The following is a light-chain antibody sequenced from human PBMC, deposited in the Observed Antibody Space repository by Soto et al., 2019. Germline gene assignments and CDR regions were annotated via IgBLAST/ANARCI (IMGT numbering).Light chain of an antibody. Sequence: EIVLTHSPATLSSFPCDRVTLSCRASQYINTRLAWYQHRPGQSPRLLIYQTSLRAAGIPARFSASGSGTDFTLTISDVQPEDFALYYCHQRQSWPRTFGQGTKVDIK. CDR3: HQRQSWPRT. CDR1: QYINTR. V-gene: IGKV3-11*01. J-gene: IGKJ1*01. CDR2: QTS.